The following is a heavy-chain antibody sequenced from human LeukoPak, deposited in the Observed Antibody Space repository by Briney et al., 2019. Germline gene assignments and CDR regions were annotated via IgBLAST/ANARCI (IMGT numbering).Heavy chain of an antibody. CDR2: VSAYNGNT. J-gene: IGHJ5*02. Sequence: GASVKVSCKASGYNFISYGFSWVRQAPGQGLEWMGWVSAYNGNTKYAQKFQDRVTMTTNTSTSTAYMGLRSLRPDDTAVYYCAREGGVWGVTVAGFDPWGQGTLVSVSS. CDR1: GYNFISYG. V-gene: IGHV1-18*01. D-gene: IGHD3-10*01. CDR3: AREGGVWGVTVAGFDP.